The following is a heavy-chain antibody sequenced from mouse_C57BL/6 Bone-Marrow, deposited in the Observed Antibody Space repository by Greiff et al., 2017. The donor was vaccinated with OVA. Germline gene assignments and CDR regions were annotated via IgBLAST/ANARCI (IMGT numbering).Heavy chain of an antibody. CDR2: IHPNSGST. CDR1: GYTFPIYW. V-gene: IGHV1-64*01. J-gene: IGHJ1*03. D-gene: IGHD2-3*01. Sequence: VPLQPPGAELVKPGASVTLSCKASGYTFPIYWMHWVKQRPGHGLEWIGMIHPNSGSTNYNEKFKSKATLTVDKSSSTAYMQLSSLTSEDSAVYDCARSLYDYWYFDVWGTGTTVTVSS. CDR3: ARSLYDYWYFDV.